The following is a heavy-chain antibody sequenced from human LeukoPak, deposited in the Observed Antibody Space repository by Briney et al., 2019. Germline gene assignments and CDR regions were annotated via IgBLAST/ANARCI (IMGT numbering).Heavy chain of an antibody. D-gene: IGHD6-13*01. CDR1: GYTFTSYD. CDR3: ARGYPIAAAANRRFDP. J-gene: IGHJ5*02. V-gene: IGHV1-8*01. Sequence: ASVQVSCKASGYTFTSYDINWVRQATGQGLEWMGWMNPNSGNTGYAQKFQGRVTMTRNTSISTAYMELSILRSEDTAVYYCARGYPIAAAANRRFDPWGQGTLVTVSS. CDR2: MNPNSGNT.